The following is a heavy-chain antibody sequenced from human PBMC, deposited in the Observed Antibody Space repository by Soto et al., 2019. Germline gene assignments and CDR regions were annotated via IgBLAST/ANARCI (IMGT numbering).Heavy chain of an antibody. J-gene: IGHJ6*02. V-gene: IGHV3-15*05. Sequence: EGQLIESGGGLVKPGGSLRLSCAASGFTFNYAWMTWVRQAPGKGLEWVGRIKSKPGGGTVDYAAPVKGRFTISRDDSKNTVHLQMNSLKAEDTALYYCTKVYKVEHQVIDVWGQGTTVTVSS. CDR2: IKSKPGGGTV. D-gene: IGHD1-1*01. CDR3: TKVYKVEHQVIDV. CDR1: GFTFNYAW.